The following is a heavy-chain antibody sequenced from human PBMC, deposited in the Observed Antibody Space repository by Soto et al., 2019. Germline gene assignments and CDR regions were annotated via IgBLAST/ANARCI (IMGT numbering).Heavy chain of an antibody. D-gene: IGHD6-13*01. CDR1: GFTFSSYS. J-gene: IGHJ6*02. V-gene: IGHV3-21*01. Sequence: EVQLVESGGGLVKPGGSLRLSCAASGFTFSSYSMNWVRQAPGKGLEWVSSISSSSSYIYYADSVKGRFTISRDNAKNSLYLQMNRLRAEDTAVYYCARDGQQRATNYYYYGMDVWGQGTTVTVSS. CDR2: ISSSSSYI. CDR3: ARDGQQRATNYYYYGMDV.